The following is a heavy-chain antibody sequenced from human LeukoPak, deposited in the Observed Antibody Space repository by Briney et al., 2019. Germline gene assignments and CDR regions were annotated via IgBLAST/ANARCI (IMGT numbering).Heavy chain of an antibody. Sequence: ASVKVSCKASGYTFTGYYMHWVRQAPGQGLEWMGWINPNSGNTGYAQKFQGRVTMTRNTSISTAYMELSSLRSEDTAVYYCARGQGNPRLYGYPYWGQGTLVTVSS. CDR1: GYTFTGYY. V-gene: IGHV1-8*02. CDR3: ARGQGNPRLYGYPY. D-gene: IGHD5-18*01. CDR2: INPNSGNT. J-gene: IGHJ4*02.